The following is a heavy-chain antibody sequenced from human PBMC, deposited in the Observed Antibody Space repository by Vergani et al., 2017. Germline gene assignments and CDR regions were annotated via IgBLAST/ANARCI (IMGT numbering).Heavy chain of an antibody. V-gene: IGHV3-33*01. CDR1: GCTFNSHG. Sequence: QVQLVESEGGVVQPGRSLTLSCVASGCTFNSHGMHWVRQAPGKGLEWVAVIWYDGSNKYYGDSVKGRFTISRDNSKNTLYLQMNSLRVEDTAVYYCARWGNEKRLDSWGQGTLVTVSS. J-gene: IGHJ5*01. D-gene: IGHD1-1*01. CDR2: IWYDGSNK. CDR3: ARWGNEKRLDS.